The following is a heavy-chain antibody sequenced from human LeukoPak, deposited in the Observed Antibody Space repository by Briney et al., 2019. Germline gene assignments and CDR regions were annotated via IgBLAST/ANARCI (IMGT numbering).Heavy chain of an antibody. V-gene: IGHV3-33*03. CDR3: ARGVPIPATHPIDY. J-gene: IGHJ4*02. CDR1: GFTFTSYG. Sequence: GGSLRLSCAASGFTFTSYGMHWVRQAPGKGLEWVAMIWYDGSHKKYADSVEGRFSNSRDTSKNTLYLQMNSLRADDTAVYYCARGVPIPATHPIDYWGQGSLVTVSS. D-gene: IGHD3-10*01. CDR2: IWYDGSHK.